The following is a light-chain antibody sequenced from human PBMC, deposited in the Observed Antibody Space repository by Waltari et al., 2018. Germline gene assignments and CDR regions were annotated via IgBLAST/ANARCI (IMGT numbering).Light chain of an antibody. V-gene: IGLV2-23*02. J-gene: IGLJ3*02. Sequence: QSALTQPASVSGSPGQSITISCTGTSNNVGSYDLVSWYQFRPGEVPKLPIYEFINRSSGVSDRFSGSKSDNTASLTISRLQAEDEAAYYCCSYAASAPTLVFGGGTNLTVL. CDR2: EFI. CDR3: CSYAASAPTLV. CDR1: SNNVGSYDL.